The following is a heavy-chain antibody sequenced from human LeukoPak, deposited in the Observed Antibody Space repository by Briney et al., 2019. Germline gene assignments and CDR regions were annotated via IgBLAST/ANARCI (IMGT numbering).Heavy chain of an antibody. J-gene: IGHJ4*02. Sequence: GGSLRLSCAASGFTVDSNYLSWVRQAPGKGLEWVSTIYTGGNTYYAASVKGRFTISRDFSKNTVFLHTNSLRAEDTAMYYCARGDDSGYYDYFDYWGQGALVTVSS. V-gene: IGHV3-53*01. D-gene: IGHD3-22*01. CDR3: ARGDDSGYYDYFDY. CDR1: GFTVDSNY. CDR2: IYTGGNT.